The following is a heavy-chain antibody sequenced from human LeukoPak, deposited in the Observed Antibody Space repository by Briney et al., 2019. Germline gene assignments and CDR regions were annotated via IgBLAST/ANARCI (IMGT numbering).Heavy chain of an antibody. CDR2: ISGGRGNT. CDR3: AKAARTVGLVVTATRPKYFQH. CDR1: GFSLSDSA. Sequence: GGSLRLSCGAFGFSLSDSAMSWVRQAPGKGLEWVSGISGGRGNTYYADSVKGRFTISRDTSKSTLYLQMNNLRAEDAAVYYCAKAARTVGLVVTATRPKYFQHWGPGTLVIVSS. V-gene: IGHV3-23*01. J-gene: IGHJ1*01. D-gene: IGHD2-21*02.